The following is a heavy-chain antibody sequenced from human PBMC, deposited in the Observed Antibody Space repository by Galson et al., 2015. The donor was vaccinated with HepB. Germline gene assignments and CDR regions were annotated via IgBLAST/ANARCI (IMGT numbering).Heavy chain of an antibody. CDR1: RGTFSSYA. Sequence: SVKVSCKASRGTFSSYAISWVRQAPGQGLEWMGGIIPIFGTANYAQKFQGRVTITADESTSTAYMELSSLRSEDTAVYYCAKVRGYCSSTSCYSLVTPPDYWGQGTLVTVSS. V-gene: IGHV1-69*13. CDR2: IIPIFGTA. D-gene: IGHD2-2*01. J-gene: IGHJ4*02. CDR3: AKVRGYCSSTSCYSLVTPPDY.